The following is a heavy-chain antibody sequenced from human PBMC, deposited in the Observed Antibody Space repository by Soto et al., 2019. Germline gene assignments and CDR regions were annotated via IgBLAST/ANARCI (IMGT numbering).Heavy chain of an antibody. CDR3: ARGLEGYCSSTSCYWFDY. D-gene: IGHD2-2*01. CDR2: MNPNSGNT. V-gene: IGHV1-8*01. Sequence: ASVKVSCKASGYTFTRYDINWVRQATGQGLEWMGWMNPNSGNTGYAQKFQGRVTMTRNTSISTAYMELSSLRSEDTAVYYCARGLEGYCSSTSCYWFDYWGQGTLVTVSS. CDR1: GYTFTRYD. J-gene: IGHJ4*02.